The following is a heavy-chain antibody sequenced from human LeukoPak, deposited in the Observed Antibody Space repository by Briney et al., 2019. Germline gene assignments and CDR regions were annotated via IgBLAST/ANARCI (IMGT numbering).Heavy chain of an antibody. CDR1: GFTFSSYS. CDR2: ISSSSSAI. D-gene: IGHD3-22*01. Sequence: GGSLRLSCAASGFTFSSYSMNWVRQAPGKGLEWVSYISSSSSAIYYADSVKGRFTISRDNAKNSLYLQMNSLRAEDTAVYYCARDIYYDSSGYYGSVYWGQGTLVTVSS. V-gene: IGHV3-48*04. CDR3: ARDIYYDSSGYYGSVY. J-gene: IGHJ4*02.